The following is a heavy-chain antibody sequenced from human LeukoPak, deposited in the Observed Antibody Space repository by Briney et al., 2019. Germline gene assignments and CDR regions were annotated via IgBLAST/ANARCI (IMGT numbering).Heavy chain of an antibody. D-gene: IGHD3-10*01. CDR1: GFAFSTYW. CDR3: ARDSEASGSSFDY. CDR2: IKQDGSEE. J-gene: IGHJ4*02. V-gene: IGHV3-7*01. Sequence: PGGSLRLSCAASGFAFSTYWMAWVRQSPGKGLEWVANIKQDGSEENFVDSLRGRFAISRDNAKSSLYLQMNSLRAEDTAVYYCARDSEASGSSFDYWGQGTLVTVSS.